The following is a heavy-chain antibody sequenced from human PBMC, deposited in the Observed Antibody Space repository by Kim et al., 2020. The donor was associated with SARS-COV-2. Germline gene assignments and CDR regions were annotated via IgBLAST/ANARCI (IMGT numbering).Heavy chain of an antibody. D-gene: IGHD2-21*02. J-gene: IGHJ5*02. Sequence: GASLRLSCAASGFSFSDYYMSWIRQTPGKGLEWVSFISGGSTSTNYADSVKGRFTISRDNARKSLYLQMNSLAAEDTAVYYCARGMTATAQPDLWGQGTLVTVSS. V-gene: IGHV3-11*05. CDR2: ISGGSTST. CDR3: ARGMTATAQPDL. CDR1: GFSFSDYY.